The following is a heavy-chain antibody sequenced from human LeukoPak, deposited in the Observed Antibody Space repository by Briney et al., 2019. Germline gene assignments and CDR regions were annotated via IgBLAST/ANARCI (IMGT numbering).Heavy chain of an antibody. J-gene: IGHJ4*02. V-gene: IGHV3-23*01. CDR2: ISGSGGST. CDR1: GFTFSSYS. CDR3: AKDQMNVGATSDY. Sequence: GGSLRLSCAASGFTFSSYSMNWVRQAPGKGLEWVSAISGSGGSTYYADSVKGRFTISRDNSKNTLYLQMNSLRAEDTAVYYCAKDQMNVGATSDYWGQGTLVTVSS. D-gene: IGHD1-26*01.